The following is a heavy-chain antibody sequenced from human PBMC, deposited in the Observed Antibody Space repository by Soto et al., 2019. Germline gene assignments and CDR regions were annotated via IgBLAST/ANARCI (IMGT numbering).Heavy chain of an antibody. J-gene: IGHJ6*02. V-gene: IGHV3-21*01. Sequence: VGSLRLSCAASGFTFSSYSMNWVRQAPGKGLEWVSSISSSSSYIYYADSVKGRFTISRDNAKNSLYLQMNSLRAEDTAVYYCARVTESHCTNGVCYNYGMDVWGQGTTVTVSS. CDR3: ARVTESHCTNGVCYNYGMDV. D-gene: IGHD2-8*01. CDR2: ISSSSSYI. CDR1: GFTFSSYS.